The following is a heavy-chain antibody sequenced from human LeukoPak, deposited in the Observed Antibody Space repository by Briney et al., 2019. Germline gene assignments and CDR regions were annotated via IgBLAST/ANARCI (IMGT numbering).Heavy chain of an antibody. CDR2: ISGSGGST. CDR3: AKDSLLWFGETDY. V-gene: IGHV3-23*01. J-gene: IGHJ4*02. D-gene: IGHD3-10*01. Sequence: PGRSLRLSCAASGFTFSSYAMSWVRQAPGKGLEWVSAISGSGGSTYYADSVKGRFTISRDNSKNTLYLQMNSLRAEDTAVYYCAKDSLLWFGETDYWGQGTLVTVSS. CDR1: GFTFSSYA.